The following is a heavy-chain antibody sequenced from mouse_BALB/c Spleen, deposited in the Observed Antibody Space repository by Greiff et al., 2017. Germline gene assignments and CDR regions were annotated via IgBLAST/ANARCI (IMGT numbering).Heavy chain of an antibody. V-gene: IGHV1-7*01. Sequence: QVHVKQSGAELAKPGASVKMSCKASGYTFTSYWMHWVKQRPGQGLEWIGYINPSTGYTEYNQKFKDKATLTADKSSSTAYMQLSSLTSEDSAVYYCARSRSLNWDVGWFAYWGQGTLVTVSA. J-gene: IGHJ3*01. CDR2: INPSTGYT. CDR1: GYTFTSYW. CDR3: ARSRSLNWDVGWFAY. D-gene: IGHD4-1*01.